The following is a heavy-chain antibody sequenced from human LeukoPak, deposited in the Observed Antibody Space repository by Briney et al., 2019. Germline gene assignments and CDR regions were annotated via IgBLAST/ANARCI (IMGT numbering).Heavy chain of an antibody. CDR1: GGSISSSSYY. CDR2: IYYSGST. Sequence: SETLSLTCTVSGGSISSSSYYWGWIRQPPGKGLEWIGSIYYSGSTYYNPSLKSRVTISVDTSKNQFSLKLSSVTAADTAVYYCATAMACDYWGQGTLVTVSS. V-gene: IGHV4-39*01. CDR3: ATAMACDY. D-gene: IGHD5-18*01. J-gene: IGHJ4*02.